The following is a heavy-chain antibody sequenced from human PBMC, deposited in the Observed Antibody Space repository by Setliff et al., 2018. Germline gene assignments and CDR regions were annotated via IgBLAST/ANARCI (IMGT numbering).Heavy chain of an antibody. CDR2: INLNTGNI. J-gene: IGHJ4*02. CDR3: ARDTLALGDITLFDY. V-gene: IGHV1-2*02. D-gene: IGHD3-16*01. Sequence: ASVKVSCKASGFTFTDYLMNWMRQAPEQGLEWMGRINLNTGNIFYAQEFQGRVTLTRDTSISTAYMELTGLKYDDTAIYYCARDTLALGDITLFDYWGQGTLVTVPQ. CDR1: GFTFTDYL.